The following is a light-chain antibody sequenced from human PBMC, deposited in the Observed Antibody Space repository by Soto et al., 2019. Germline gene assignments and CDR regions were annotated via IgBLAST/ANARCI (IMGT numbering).Light chain of an antibody. CDR3: QQYSAYPYT. CDR1: HTIISL. J-gene: IGKJ2*01. Sequence: DIHMTHSPSTVASALVDRVTITCRASHTIISLLAWHQQKSGRAPKLLIYDASSLEGGVPSRFSGSGSGTEFTLTISSLQADDFATYSCQQYSAYPYTFGQGTKVDIK. CDR2: DAS. V-gene: IGKV1-5*01.